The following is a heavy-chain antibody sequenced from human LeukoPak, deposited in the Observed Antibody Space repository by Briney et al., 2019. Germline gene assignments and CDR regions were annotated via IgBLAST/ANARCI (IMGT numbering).Heavy chain of an antibody. V-gene: IGHV1-69*05. CDR3: ARDRCSSTSCENWFDP. D-gene: IGHD2-2*01. Sequence: GSSVKVSCKASGGTFSSYAISWLRQAPGQGLEWMGGIIPIFGTANYAQKFQGRVTITTDESTSTAYMELSSLRSEDTAVYYCARDRCSSTSCENWFDPWGQGTLVTVSS. CDR2: IIPIFGTA. CDR1: GGTFSSYA. J-gene: IGHJ5*02.